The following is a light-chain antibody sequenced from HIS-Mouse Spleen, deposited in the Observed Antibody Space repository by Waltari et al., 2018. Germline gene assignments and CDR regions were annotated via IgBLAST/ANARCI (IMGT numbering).Light chain of an antibody. V-gene: IGLV2-8*01. CDR3: SSYAGSNIVV. CDR1: SCHLGGYTH. J-gene: IGLJ2*01. CDR2: DVS. Sequence: QSALTQSPSASGSPGQSVTISCTATSCHLGGYTHVSWYQQPPGKAPKLMIYDVSTRPSGVPDRFSGSKSGNTASLTVSGLQAEDEADYYCSSYAGSNIVVFGGGTKLTVL.